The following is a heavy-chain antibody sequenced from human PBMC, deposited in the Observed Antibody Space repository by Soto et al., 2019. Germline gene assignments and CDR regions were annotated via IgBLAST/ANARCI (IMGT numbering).Heavy chain of an antibody. Sequence: ASVKVSCKASGYTFTSYDINWVRQATGQGLEWMGWMNPNSGNTGYAQKFQGRVTMTRNTSISTAYMELCSLRSEDTGVYYCARTSAQRITMIVVVISSYYFDYWGQGTLVTVSS. D-gene: IGHD3-22*01. CDR3: ARTSAQRITMIVVVISSYYFDY. J-gene: IGHJ4*02. CDR2: MNPNSGNT. CDR1: GYTFTSYD. V-gene: IGHV1-8*01.